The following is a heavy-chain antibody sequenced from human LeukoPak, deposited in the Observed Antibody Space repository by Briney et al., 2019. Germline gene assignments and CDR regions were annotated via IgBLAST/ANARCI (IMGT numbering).Heavy chain of an antibody. CDR3: ARDRLTSGGHFFDY. D-gene: IGHD1-26*01. V-gene: IGHV3-48*01. J-gene: IGHJ4*02. CDR2: ISGRSSTI. Sequence: GGSLRLSCAASAFTFSDYSMNWVRQAPGKGLEWISYISGRSSTIYYADSVRGRFTISRDNAKNSMYLQMNSLRAEDTAVYYCARDRLTSGGHFFDYWGQGTLVTVSS. CDR1: AFTFSDYS.